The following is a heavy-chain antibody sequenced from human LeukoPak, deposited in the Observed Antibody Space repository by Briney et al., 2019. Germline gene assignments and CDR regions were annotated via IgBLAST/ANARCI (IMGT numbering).Heavy chain of an antibody. V-gene: IGHV3-53*01. D-gene: IGHD4-23*01. CDR2: TYSGGST. CDR1: GFTVSDNY. J-gene: IGHJ4*02. Sequence: GGSLRLSCAASGFTVSDNYMSWVRQAPGKGLEWVSVTYSGGSTYYADSVKGRFSISRDNSKNTLYLQMNSLRAEDTAVYYCARAAGGGGNRFDYWGQGTLVTVSS. CDR3: ARAAGGGGNRFDY.